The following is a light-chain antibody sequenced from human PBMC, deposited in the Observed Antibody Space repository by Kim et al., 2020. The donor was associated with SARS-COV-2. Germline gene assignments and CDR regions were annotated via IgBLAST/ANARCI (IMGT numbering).Light chain of an antibody. CDR1: QSVSSN. J-gene: IGKJ1*01. CDR3: QQYNNWPPRT. CDR2: GAS. Sequence: QGESATLSCRASQSVSSNLAWYQHKPGQAPRLLIYGASTRATGIPARFSGSGSGTEFTLTISSLQSEDFAVYYCQQYNNWPPRTFGQGTKVDIK. V-gene: IGKV3-15*01.